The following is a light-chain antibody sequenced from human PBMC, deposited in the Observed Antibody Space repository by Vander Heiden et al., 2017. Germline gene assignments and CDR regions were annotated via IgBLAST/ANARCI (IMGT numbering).Light chain of an antibody. CDR3: SAWDGSLSAWV. Sequence: QAGLTQPPSVSKGLRQTATLTCIGHSNNVGNQEAAWLQQHQGKAPKLLSYGNNNRPSGVSERFSASKSGNTASLTITGLQPEDEADYYCSAWDGSLSAWVFGGGTKLTVL. CDR1: SNNVGNQE. J-gene: IGLJ3*02. V-gene: IGLV10-54*04. CDR2: GNN.